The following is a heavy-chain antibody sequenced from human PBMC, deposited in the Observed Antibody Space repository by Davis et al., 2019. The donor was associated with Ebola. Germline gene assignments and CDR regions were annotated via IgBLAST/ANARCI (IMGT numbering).Heavy chain of an antibody. V-gene: IGHV4-61*01. J-gene: IGHJ5*02. CDR3: ARLGVSAASPFDP. CDR1: GGSVSSSNYY. CDR2: IYYSGST. Sequence: MPSETLSLTCTVSGGSVSSSNYYWSWIRQPPGKGLEWIGYIYYSGSTNYNPSLKSRVTISVDTSKNQFSLKLSSVTAADTAVYYCARLGVSAASPFDPWGQGTLVTVSS. D-gene: IGHD6-25*01.